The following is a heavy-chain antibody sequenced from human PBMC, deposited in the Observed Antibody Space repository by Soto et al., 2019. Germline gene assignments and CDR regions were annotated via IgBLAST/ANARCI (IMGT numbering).Heavy chain of an antibody. V-gene: IGHV2-5*02. CDR1: GFPLSTSGVA. Sequence: QITLKESGPTLVKPTQTLTLTCTFSGFPLSTSGVAVGWVRQPPGKALEWLALIDWGDNKRYRSSLQSRLTTPMTTSKNQVVLTMTTMDPVDTGTYYCAHRRPTHLAFDSWGQGTLVSVSS. CDR3: AHRRPTHLAFDS. CDR2: IDWGDNK. J-gene: IGHJ4*02.